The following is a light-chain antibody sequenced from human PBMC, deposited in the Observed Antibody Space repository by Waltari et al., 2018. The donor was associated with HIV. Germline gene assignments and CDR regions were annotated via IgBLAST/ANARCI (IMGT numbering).Light chain of an antibody. V-gene: IGKV4-1*01. Sequence: DIVMIQSPDSLPVSLVERATLNCKSSQSILYSANNKNYLTWYQQKPGQPPKLLIYWAATRESGVPDRFSGSGSGTDFTLTISSLQAEDVAVYYCQQYYSTPWTFGQGTKVEIK. J-gene: IGKJ1*01. CDR3: QQYYSTPWT. CDR2: WAA. CDR1: QSILYSANNKNY.